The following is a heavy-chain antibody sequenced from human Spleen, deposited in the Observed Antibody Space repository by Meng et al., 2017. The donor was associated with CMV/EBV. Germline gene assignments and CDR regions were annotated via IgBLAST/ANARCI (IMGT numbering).Heavy chain of an antibody. CDR1: GFTFSSYS. V-gene: IGHV3-48*04. J-gene: IGHJ4*02. D-gene: IGHD3-3*01. CDR2: ISSSSSTI. Sequence: GGSLRLSCAASGFTFSSYSMNWVRQAPGKGLEWVSYISSSSSTIYYADSVKGRFTISRDNAKNSLYLQMNSLRAEDTAVYSCARDREPNYDFWSGSVESDYWGQGTLVTVSS. CDR3: ARDREPNYDFWSGSVESDY.